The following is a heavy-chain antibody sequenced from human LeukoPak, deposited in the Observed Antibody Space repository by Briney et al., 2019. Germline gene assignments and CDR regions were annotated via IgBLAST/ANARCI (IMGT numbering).Heavy chain of an antibody. Sequence: PSETLSLTCTVSGGSISSSSHSWGWIRPPPGKGLEWTGSIYYTGRTYYTPSLKSRATIYVATSKNQFSLKLSSVSAADTAVYYCAQSLGSSNWIGNWFVPWGQGTLVTVSS. CDR3: AQSLGSSNWIGNWFVP. J-gene: IGHJ5*02. D-gene: IGHD6-13*01. V-gene: IGHV4-39*01. CDR1: GGSISSSSHS. CDR2: IYYTGRT.